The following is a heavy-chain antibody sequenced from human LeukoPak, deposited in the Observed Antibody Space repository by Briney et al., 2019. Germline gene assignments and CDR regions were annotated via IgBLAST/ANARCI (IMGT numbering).Heavy chain of an antibody. D-gene: IGHD3-22*01. CDR1: GGSISSGDYY. CDR2: ISGSGGST. J-gene: IGHJ4*02. V-gene: IGHV3-23*01. Sequence: ETLSLTCTVSGGSISSGDYYWSWVRQAPGKGLEWVSAISGSGGSTYYADSVKGRFTISRDNSKNTLYLQMNSLRAEDTAVYYCAKYYYDSSFYYFDYWGQGTLVTVSS. CDR3: AKYYYDSSFYYFDY.